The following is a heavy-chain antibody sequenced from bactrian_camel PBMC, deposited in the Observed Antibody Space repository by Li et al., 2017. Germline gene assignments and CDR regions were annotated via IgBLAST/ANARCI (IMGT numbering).Heavy chain of an antibody. CDR1: GFTSSTHY. V-gene: IGHV3-2*01. CDR2: IYSDGSNT. J-gene: IGHJ4*01. D-gene: IGHD4*01. Sequence: HVQLVESGGGLVKPGGSLRLSCAASGFTSSTHYMTWVRQAPGKGLEWVSSIYSDGSNTYYADSVKGRFTISRDNAKNTVYLQMNSLKPEDTANYYCAADVGPRCATMIQRADNYRGQGTQVTVS. CDR3: AADVGPRCATMIQRADNY.